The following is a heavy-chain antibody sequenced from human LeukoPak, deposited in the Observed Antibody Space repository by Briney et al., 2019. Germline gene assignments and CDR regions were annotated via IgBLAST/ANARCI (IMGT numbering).Heavy chain of an antibody. J-gene: IGHJ4*02. V-gene: IGHV3-21*01. CDR2: ISSSSSFI. D-gene: IGHD5-18*01. Sequence: GGSLRLSCAASGFTFSGYTMNWVRQAPGKGLEWVSSISSSSSFIYYADSVKGRFTVSRDNAKNSLYLQMNSLRAEDTAVYYCATGLRGYSYGYDLYYFDYWGQGTPVTVSS. CDR3: ATGLRGYSYGYDLYYFDY. CDR1: GFTFSGYT.